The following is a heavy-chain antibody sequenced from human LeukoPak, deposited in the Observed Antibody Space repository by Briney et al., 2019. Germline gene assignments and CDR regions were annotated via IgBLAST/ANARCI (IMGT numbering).Heavy chain of an antibody. Sequence: GGSLRLSCAASGFTFRSYGMHWVRQAPGKGLEWVAFIRYDGSNKYYADSVKGRFTISRDNSKNTLYLEMNSLRDEDTAVYYCAKGTGTSSSWSLDYWGQGTLVTISS. CDR3: AKGTGTSSSWSLDY. CDR1: GFTFRSYG. CDR2: IRYDGSNK. J-gene: IGHJ4*02. D-gene: IGHD6-13*01. V-gene: IGHV3-30*02.